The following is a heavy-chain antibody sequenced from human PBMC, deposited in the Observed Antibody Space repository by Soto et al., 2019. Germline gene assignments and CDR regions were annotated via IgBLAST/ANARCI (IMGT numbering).Heavy chain of an antibody. J-gene: IGHJ5*01. CDR3: ARGRYCLTGRCFPNWFDS. V-gene: IGHV4-30-4*01. CDR2: IYKSTTT. CDR1: GDSISTVDYF. Sequence: SETLSLTCSVSGDSISTVDYFWAWIRQPPGQALEYIGYIYKSTTTYYNPSFESRVAITLDTSKSQFSLTVTSVTAADTAVYFCARGRYCLTGRCFPNWFDSWGQGTLVTVSS. D-gene: IGHD2-15*01.